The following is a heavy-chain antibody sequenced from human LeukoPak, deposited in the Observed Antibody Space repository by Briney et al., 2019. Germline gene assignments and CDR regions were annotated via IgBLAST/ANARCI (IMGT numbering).Heavy chain of an antibody. CDR2: ISYDGSNK. J-gene: IGHJ6*02. Sequence: PGGSLRLSCAASGFTFSSYGMHWVRQAPGKGLEWVAVISYDGSNKYYADSVKGRFTISRDNSKNTLYLQMNSLRAEDTAVYYCAKEGPGSGTNAWYYYYYYGMDVWGQGTTVTVSS. CDR1: GFTFSSYG. V-gene: IGHV3-30*18. CDR3: AKEGPGSGTNAWYYYYYYGMDV. D-gene: IGHD3-10*01.